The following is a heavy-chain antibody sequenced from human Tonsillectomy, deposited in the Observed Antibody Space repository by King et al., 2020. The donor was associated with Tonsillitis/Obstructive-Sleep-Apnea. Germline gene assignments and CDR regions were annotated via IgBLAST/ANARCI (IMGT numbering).Heavy chain of an antibody. CDR1: GFTFSSYA. CDR2: ISYDGSNE. J-gene: IGHJ4*02. D-gene: IGHD6-19*01. CDR3: TRGFFYFYVVAGMTHFDH. V-gene: IGHV3-30*01. Sequence: VQLVESGGGVVQPGRSLRLSCAASGFTFSSYAMHWVRQAPGKGLEWVAFISYDGSNEYYADSVKGRFTISRDNSNNTLYLQMNSLRDEDTAVYYCTRGFFYFYVVAGMTHFDHGGRGTLVTVSS.